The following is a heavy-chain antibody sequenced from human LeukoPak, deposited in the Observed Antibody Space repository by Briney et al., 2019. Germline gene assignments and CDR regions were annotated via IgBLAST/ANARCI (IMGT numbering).Heavy chain of an antibody. V-gene: IGHV1-2*02. Sequence: ASVKVSCKASGYTFTGYCMHWVRQAPGQGLEWMGWINPNSGGTNYAQKFQGRVTMTRDTSISTAYMELSRLRSNDTAAYYCARDKDEYQLLVFGMDVWGQGTTVTVSS. CDR1: GYTFTGYC. CDR3: ARDKDEYQLLVFGMDV. J-gene: IGHJ6*02. D-gene: IGHD2-2*01. CDR2: INPNSGGT.